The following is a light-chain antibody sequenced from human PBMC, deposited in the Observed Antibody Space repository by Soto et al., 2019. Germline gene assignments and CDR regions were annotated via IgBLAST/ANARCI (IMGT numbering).Light chain of an antibody. V-gene: IGKV3-20*01. Sequence: EIVLTQSPGTLSLSPGERATLSCRASQSVSSSYLAWYQQKPGQAPRLLMSAASSRATGIPDRFSGSGSGTDFTLTFSRLEAEDFAVYYCQQSSSSPITFGQGTRLEIK. CDR3: QQSSSSPIT. CDR1: QSVSSSY. CDR2: AAS. J-gene: IGKJ5*01.